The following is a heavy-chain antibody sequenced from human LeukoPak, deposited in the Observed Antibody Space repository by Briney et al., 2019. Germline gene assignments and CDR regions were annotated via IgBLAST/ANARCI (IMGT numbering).Heavy chain of an antibody. Sequence: ASVKVSCKASGYTFTGYYIHWVRQAPGQGLEWMGWMNPNSGNTGYAQKFQGRVTMTRNTSISTAYMELSSLRSEDTAVYYCASALRGYSGFLYYFDYWGQGTLVTVSS. CDR1: GYTFTGYY. J-gene: IGHJ4*02. V-gene: IGHV1-8*02. CDR3: ASALRGYSGFLYYFDY. D-gene: IGHD5-12*01. CDR2: MNPNSGNT.